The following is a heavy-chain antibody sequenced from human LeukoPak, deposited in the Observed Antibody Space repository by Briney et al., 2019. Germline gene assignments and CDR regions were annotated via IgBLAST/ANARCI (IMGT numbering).Heavy chain of an antibody. J-gene: IGHJ4*02. V-gene: IGHV4-59*08. CDR1: GGSISSYY. D-gene: IGHD3-22*01. CDR3: ARRYHDYYDSSGYFDY. CDR2: IYYSGST. Sequence: SETLSLTCTASGGSISSYYWSWIRQPPGKGLEWIGYIYYSGSTNYNPSLKSRVTISVDTSKNQFSLKLSSVTAADTAVYYCARRYHDYYDSSGYFDYWGQGTLVTVSS.